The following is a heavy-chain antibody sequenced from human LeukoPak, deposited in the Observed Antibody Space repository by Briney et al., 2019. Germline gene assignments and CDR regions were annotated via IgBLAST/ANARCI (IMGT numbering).Heavy chain of an antibody. J-gene: IGHJ4*02. Sequence: GRSLRLSCAASGFTFSSYGMHWVRQAPGKGLEWVAVIGYDGSNKYYADSVKGRFTISRDNSKNTLYLQMNSLRAEDTAVYYCARDQWRWLLSTTPIYWGQGTLVTVSS. CDR1: GFTFSSYG. CDR2: IGYDGSNK. CDR3: ARDQWRWLLSTTPIY. V-gene: IGHV3-33*01. D-gene: IGHD2-15*01.